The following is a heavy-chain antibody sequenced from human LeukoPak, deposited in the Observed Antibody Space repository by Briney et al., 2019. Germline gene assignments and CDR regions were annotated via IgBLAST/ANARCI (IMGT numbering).Heavy chain of an antibody. J-gene: IGHJ4*02. CDR2: IYYSGST. CDR3: ARIGHEDYYFDY. V-gene: IGHV4-59*01. Sequence: PSETLSLTCTVSGGSISSYYWSWIRQPPGKGLEWIGYIYYSGSTNYNPSLKSRVTISVDTSKNQFSLKLSSVTAADTAVYYCARIGHEDYYFDYWGQGTLVTVCS. CDR1: GGSISSYY.